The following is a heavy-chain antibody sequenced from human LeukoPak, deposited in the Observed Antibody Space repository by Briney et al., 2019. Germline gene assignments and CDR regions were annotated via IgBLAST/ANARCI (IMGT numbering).Heavy chain of an antibody. CDR3: ARVYYDSSGTYYFDS. V-gene: IGHV4-39*01. D-gene: IGHD3-22*01. CDR1: GGSISSSSYY. J-gene: IGHJ4*02. Sequence: SETLSLTCTVSGGSISSSSYYWGWIRQPPGKGLEWIGSIYYSGSTYYNSSLKSRVTISVDTSKNRFSLKLSSVTAADTAVYYCARVYYDSSGTYYFDSWGQGTLVTVSS. CDR2: IYYSGST.